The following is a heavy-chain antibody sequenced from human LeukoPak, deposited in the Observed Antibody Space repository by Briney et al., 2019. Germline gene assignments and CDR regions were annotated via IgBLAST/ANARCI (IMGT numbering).Heavy chain of an antibody. J-gene: IGHJ4*02. CDR2: INSDGTST. D-gene: IGHD5-12*01. V-gene: IGHV3-74*01. Sequence: PGGSLRLSRAASGFTFSSLWMHWVRQGPGKGLVWVSRINSDGTSTNYADSVKGRFTTSRDNAKNTLYLQMNSLRAEDTAVYYCARDPHSYSGYDRFDYWGQGTLVTVSS. CDR3: ARDPHSYSGYDRFDY. CDR1: GFTFSSLW.